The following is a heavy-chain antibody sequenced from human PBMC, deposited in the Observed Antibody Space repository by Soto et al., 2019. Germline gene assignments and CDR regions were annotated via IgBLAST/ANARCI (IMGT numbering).Heavy chain of an antibody. CDR2: IKQDGSEK. CDR3: ASVPGSPGYHGLDV. V-gene: IGHV3-7*03. D-gene: IGHD6-19*01. J-gene: IGHJ6*02. Sequence: GCMRLACAASVLTVNKYWMTWVCHAPGKGLEWVATIKQDGSEKPNLDSVEGRFTISRDNARNSLSLQMNSLRVEDTAVYFCASVPGSPGYHGLDVWGQGSTVIVSS. CDR1: VLTVNKYW.